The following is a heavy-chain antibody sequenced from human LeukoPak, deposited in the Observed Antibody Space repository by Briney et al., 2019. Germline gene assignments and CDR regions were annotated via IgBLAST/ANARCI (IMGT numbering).Heavy chain of an antibody. CDR2: IYTSGST. V-gene: IGHV4-61*02. CDR3: ASSRSGWIRGRTVTTDRPGYMDV. J-gene: IGHJ6*03. D-gene: IGHD4-17*01. CDR1: GGSISSGSYY. Sequence: PSETLSLTCTVSGGSISSGSYYWSWIRQPAGKGLEWIGRIYTSGSTNYNPSLKSRVTISVDTSKNQFSLKLSSVTAADTAVYYCASSRSGWIRGRTVTTDRPGYMDVWGKGTTVTVSS.